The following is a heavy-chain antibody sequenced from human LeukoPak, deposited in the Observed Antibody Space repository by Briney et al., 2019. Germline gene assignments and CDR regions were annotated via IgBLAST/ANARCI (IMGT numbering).Heavy chain of an antibody. CDR1: GGSFSGYY. CDR2: INHSGST. J-gene: IGHJ4*02. D-gene: IGHD5-18*01. Sequence: SETLSLTCAVYGGSFSGYYWSWIRQPPGKWLEWIGEINHSGSTNYNPSLKSRVTISVDTSKNQFSLKLSSVTAADTAVYYCVRYSYGGFYFDYWGQGTLVTVSS. V-gene: IGHV4-34*01. CDR3: VRYSYGGFYFDY.